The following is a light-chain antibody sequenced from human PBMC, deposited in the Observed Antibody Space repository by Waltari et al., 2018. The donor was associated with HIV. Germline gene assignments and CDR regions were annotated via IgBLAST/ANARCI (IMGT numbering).Light chain of an antibody. Sequence: DIQMTQSPSFLSASVGDRVTITCRASEDISTYLAWYQHKSGKVPKLLIYSASTLQSDVPVRFSGSGSGTDFTLTISSLQPEDVATYYCQKYNSAPWTFGQGTKVEI. CDR2: SAS. CDR1: EDISTY. J-gene: IGKJ1*01. CDR3: QKYNSAPWT. V-gene: IGKV1-27*01.